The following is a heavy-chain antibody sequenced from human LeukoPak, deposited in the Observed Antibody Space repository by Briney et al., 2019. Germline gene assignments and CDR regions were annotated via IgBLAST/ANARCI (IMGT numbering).Heavy chain of an antibody. CDR3: AREANYGDFFDY. V-gene: IGHV3-30-3*01. D-gene: IGHD4-17*01. Sequence: GGSLRLSCAASEFTFSRYAIHWVRQAPGKGLEWVAVISYDGSNKYYADSVKGRFTISRDNSKNTLYLQMNSLRPEDTAVYYFAREANYGDFFDYWGQGILVTVSS. CDR2: ISYDGSNK. J-gene: IGHJ4*02. CDR1: EFTFSRYA.